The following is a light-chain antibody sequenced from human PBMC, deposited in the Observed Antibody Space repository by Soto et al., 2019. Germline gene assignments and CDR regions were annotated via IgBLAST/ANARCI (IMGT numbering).Light chain of an antibody. CDR1: QSVRNNY. V-gene: IGKV3-20*01. CDR3: QQYGGSPPYT. Sequence: EIVLTQSPGTLSLSPGERASLSCRASQSVRNNYLAWYQQKPGQPPRLLIFGSFNRATGIPDRFSGSGSGTDFTLTISRLEPEDFAVYSCQQYGGSPPYTFGQGTK. J-gene: IGKJ2*01. CDR2: GSF.